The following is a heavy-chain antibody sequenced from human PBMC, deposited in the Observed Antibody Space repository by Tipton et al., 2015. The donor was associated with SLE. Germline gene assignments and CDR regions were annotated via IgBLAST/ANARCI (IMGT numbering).Heavy chain of an antibody. J-gene: IGHJ6*03. CDR2: INHSGST. CDR1: GGFFSGYY. V-gene: IGHV4-34*01. D-gene: IGHD3-10*01. Sequence: TLSLTCAVYGGFFSGYYWSWIRQPPGKGLEWIGEINHSGSTNYNPSLKSRVTISVDTSKNQFSLKLSSVTAADTAVYYCARGRGATMVRGVISYYYYYYYMDVWGKGTTVTVSS. CDR3: ARGRGATMVRGVISYYYYYYYMDV.